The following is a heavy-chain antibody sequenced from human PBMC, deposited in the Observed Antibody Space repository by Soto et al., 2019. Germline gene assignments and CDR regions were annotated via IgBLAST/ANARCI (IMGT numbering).Heavy chain of an antibody. CDR1: GYTFTSYA. Sequence: ASVKVSCKASGYTFTSYAMHWVRQAPGQRLKWMGWINAGNGNTKYSQKFQGRVTITRDTSASTAYMELSSLRSEDTAVYYCARDYADGAFDIWGQGTMVTVSS. J-gene: IGHJ3*02. V-gene: IGHV1-3*01. D-gene: IGHD4-17*01. CDR3: ARDYADGAFDI. CDR2: INAGNGNT.